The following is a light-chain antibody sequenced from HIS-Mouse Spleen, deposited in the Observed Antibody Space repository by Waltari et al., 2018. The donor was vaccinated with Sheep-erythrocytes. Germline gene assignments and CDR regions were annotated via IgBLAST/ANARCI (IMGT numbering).Light chain of an antibody. CDR2: AAS. J-gene: IGKJ1*01. CDR3: LQHNSYPWT. Sequence: DIQMTQSQSAMSASLGDRVTTTCGASQGISNYLAWFQQKPGKVSKRLIYAASSLQSGVPSRFSGSGSGTEFTLTISSLQPEDFATYYCLQHNSYPWTFGQGTKVEIK. CDR1: QGISNY. V-gene: IGKV1-17*03.